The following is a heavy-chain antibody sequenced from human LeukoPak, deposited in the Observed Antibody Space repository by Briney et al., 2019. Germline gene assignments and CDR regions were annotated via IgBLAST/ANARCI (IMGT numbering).Heavy chain of an antibody. CDR3: ARDSFDLLSRGNWFDP. Sequence: TSETLSLTCTVSGGSISSYYWSWIRQPAGKGLEWIGRIYTSGSTNYNPSLKSRVTMSVDTSKNQFSLKLSSVTAADTAVYYCARDSFDLLSRGNWFDPWGQGTLVTVSS. V-gene: IGHV4-4*07. CDR1: GGSISSYY. CDR2: IYTSGST. J-gene: IGHJ5*02. D-gene: IGHD3-9*01.